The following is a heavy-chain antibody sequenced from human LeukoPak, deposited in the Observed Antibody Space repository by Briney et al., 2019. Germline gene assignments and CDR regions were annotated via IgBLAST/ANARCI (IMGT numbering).Heavy chain of an antibody. CDR3: ARETLLTGKDY. Sequence: GGSLRLSCAASGFTFSSYWMHWVRRAPGKGLVWVSRINSDGSSTSYADSVKGRFTISRDNAKNTLYLQMNSLRAEDTAVYYCARETLLTGKDYWGQGTLVTVSS. CDR2: INSDGSST. D-gene: IGHD3-9*01. V-gene: IGHV3-74*01. J-gene: IGHJ4*02. CDR1: GFTFSSYW.